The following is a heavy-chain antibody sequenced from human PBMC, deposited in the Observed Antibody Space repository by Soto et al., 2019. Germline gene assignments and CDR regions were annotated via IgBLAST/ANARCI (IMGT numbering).Heavy chain of an antibody. D-gene: IGHD3-10*01. CDR2: TYHSGTF. V-gene: IGHV4-30-2*01. CDR3: ARAQFYSGSGRYNNLMFDP. J-gene: IGHJ5*02. Sequence: PLETLSLTCAVSGGSISAAGDSWSWIRQPPGGGLEWIGYTYHSGTFLYNPSLKTRLTMSLDRSNNQFSLTLNSVTAADTAVYYCARAQFYSGSGRYNNLMFDPWGQGTQVTVSS. CDR1: GGSISAAGDS.